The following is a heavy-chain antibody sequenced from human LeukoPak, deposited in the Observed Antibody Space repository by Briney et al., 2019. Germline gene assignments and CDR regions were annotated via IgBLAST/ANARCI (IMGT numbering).Heavy chain of an antibody. Sequence: GGSLRLSCAASGFTFDDYAIHWVRHAPGKGLEWVSGISWNSGSIDYADSVKGRFTISRDNAKNSLYLQMNSLRAEDTAVYYCAKLGYSSAGLDYWGQGTLVTVSS. V-gene: IGHV3-9*01. D-gene: IGHD6-25*01. CDR3: AKLGYSSAGLDY. CDR2: ISWNSGSI. J-gene: IGHJ4*02. CDR1: GFTFDDYA.